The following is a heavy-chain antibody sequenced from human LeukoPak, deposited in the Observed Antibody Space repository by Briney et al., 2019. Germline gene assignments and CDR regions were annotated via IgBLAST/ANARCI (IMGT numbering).Heavy chain of an antibody. CDR1: GGSFSGYY. V-gene: IGHV4-34*01. CDR3: ARASTLGYSSSWYGPRPRCNCFDY. J-gene: IGHJ4*02. CDR2: INHSGST. Sequence: KPSETLSLTCAVYGGSFSGYYWSWIRQPPWKGLEWIGEINHSGSTNYNPSLKSRVTISVDTSKNQFSLKLSSVTAADTAVYYCARASTLGYSSSWYGPRPRCNCFDYWGQGTLVTVSS. D-gene: IGHD6-13*01.